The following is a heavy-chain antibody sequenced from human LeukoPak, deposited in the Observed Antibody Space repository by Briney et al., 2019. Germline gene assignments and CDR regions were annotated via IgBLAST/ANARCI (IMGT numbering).Heavy chain of an antibody. D-gene: IGHD1/OR15-1a*01. V-gene: IGHV3-23*01. CDR2: ISGDGGGT. Sequence: GGSLRLSCAASGFTFSNWAITWVRQAPGMGLEWVSPISGDGGGTYYADSVKGRFTVSRDNSKNTLYLEINSLRVEDTAVYYCAKWAGSGEQTKRYFGPFDFWGQGTLVTVSS. CDR3: AKWAGSGEQTKRYFGPFDF. CDR1: GFTFSNWA. J-gene: IGHJ4*02.